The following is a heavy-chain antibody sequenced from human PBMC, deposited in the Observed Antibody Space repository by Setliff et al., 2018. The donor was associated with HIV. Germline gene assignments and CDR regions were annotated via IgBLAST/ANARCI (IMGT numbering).Heavy chain of an antibody. CDR1: GVTFGNYW. Sequence: PGGSLRLSCAASGVTFGNYWISWVRQVPGKGLEWVASVNGDGSQIYYVDSVKGRFTISRDNTKSSLFLQMNSLRAGDTALYYCATSNDWTFEIWGQGTMVTVSS. J-gene: IGHJ3*02. CDR2: VNGDGSQI. D-gene: IGHD1-1*01. V-gene: IGHV3-7*01. CDR3: ATSNDWTFEI.